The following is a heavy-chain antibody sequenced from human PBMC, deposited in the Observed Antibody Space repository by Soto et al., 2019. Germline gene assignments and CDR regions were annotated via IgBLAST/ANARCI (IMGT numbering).Heavy chain of an antibody. J-gene: IGHJ5*01. V-gene: IGHV4-34*01. D-gene: IGHD6-13*01. CDR3: ARADTAAGTDNWFDP. CDR1: GGSFSGYY. Sequence: SETLSLTCAVYGGSFSGYYWSWIRQPPGKGLEWIGEINHSGSTNYNPSLKSRVTISVDTSKNQFSLKLSSVTAADTAVYYCARADTAAGTDNWFDPWGQGTLVT. CDR2: INHSGST.